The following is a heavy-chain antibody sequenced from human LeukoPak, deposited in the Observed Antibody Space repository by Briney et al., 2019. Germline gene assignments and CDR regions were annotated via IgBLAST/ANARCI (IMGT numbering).Heavy chain of an antibody. D-gene: IGHD3-10*01. Sequence: PGGSLRLSCAASGFTISSYAMSWVRQAPGKGLEWVSAISGSGGSTYYADSVKGRFTISRDNSKNTLYLQMNSLRAEDTAVYYCAKGYAYGSGSYYFGYWGQGTLVTVSS. CDR3: AKGYAYGSGSYYFGY. CDR2: ISGSGGST. J-gene: IGHJ4*02. CDR1: GFTISSYA. V-gene: IGHV3-23*01.